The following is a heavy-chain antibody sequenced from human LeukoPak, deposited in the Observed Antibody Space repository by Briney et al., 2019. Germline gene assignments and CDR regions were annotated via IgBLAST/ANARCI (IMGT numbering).Heavy chain of an antibody. Sequence: GGSLRLSCAASGFTFSRYAMSWVRQPPGKGLEWVSAISSSGDSTYYVDSVKGRFTISRDNSKNTLYLQMNSLRAEDTAVYYCALYCSGGSCYSIGGAFDIWGQGTMVTVSS. V-gene: IGHV3-23*01. CDR3: ALYCSGGSCYSIGGAFDI. CDR2: ISSSGDST. CDR1: GFTFSRYA. J-gene: IGHJ3*02. D-gene: IGHD2-15*01.